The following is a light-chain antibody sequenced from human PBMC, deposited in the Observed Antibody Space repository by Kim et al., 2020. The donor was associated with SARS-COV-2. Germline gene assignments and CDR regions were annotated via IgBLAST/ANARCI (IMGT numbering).Light chain of an antibody. CDR1: SGDVGRYDY. J-gene: IGLJ2*01. CDR2: DVT. V-gene: IGLV2-14*03. Sequence: GQSITIPCTGTSGDVGRYDYVCWYQHLPGKAPKLILYDVTRRPSGVSDLFSGSKSGNTASLTISGLQAGDEAAYYCSSFTTTTTLVFGGGTQLTVL. CDR3: SSFTTTTTLV.